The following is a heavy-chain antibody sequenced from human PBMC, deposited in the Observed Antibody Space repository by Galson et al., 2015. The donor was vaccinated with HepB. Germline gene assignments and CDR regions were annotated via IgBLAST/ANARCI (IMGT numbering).Heavy chain of an antibody. V-gene: IGHV3-15*01. J-gene: IGHJ4*02. CDR3: TGEDYYDSSKFDY. CDR1: GFTFSNAW. CDR2: IKSKTDGGTT. D-gene: IGHD3-22*01. Sequence: SLRLSCAASGFTFSNAWMSWVRQAPGKGLEWVGRIKSKTDGGTTDYAAPVKGRFTISRDDSKNTLYLQMNSLKTEDTAVYYCTGEDYYDSSKFDYWGQGTLVTVSS.